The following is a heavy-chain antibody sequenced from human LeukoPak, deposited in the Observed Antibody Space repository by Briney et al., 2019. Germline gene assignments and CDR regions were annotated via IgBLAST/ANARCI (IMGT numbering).Heavy chain of an antibody. CDR1: GYTFTNYY. D-gene: IGHD2-15*01. Sequence: ASVTVSCKTSGYTFTNYYVHWVRQAPGQGLEWMGYIVPDTGGVDYDQRFQGRVAMTRDKSISTVYMELTSLKSDDTAVYYCATEDKHCSGGNCGKFWGQGTLVTVSS. J-gene: IGHJ4*02. CDR3: ATEDKHCSGGNCGKF. V-gene: IGHV1-2*02. CDR2: IVPDTGGV.